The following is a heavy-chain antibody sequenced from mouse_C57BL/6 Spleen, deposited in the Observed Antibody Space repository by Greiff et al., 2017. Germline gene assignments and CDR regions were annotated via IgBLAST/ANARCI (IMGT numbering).Heavy chain of an antibody. V-gene: IGHV5-17*01. J-gene: IGHJ4*01. D-gene: IGHD1-1*01. CDR1: GFTFSDYG. CDR2: ISSGSSTI. Sequence: EVQVVESGGGLVKPGGSLKLSCAASGFTFSDYGMHWVRQAPEKGLEWVAYISSGSSTIYYADTVKGRFTISRDNAKNNLFRQMTSLRSEDTAMYYCARRIYGSSLYYAMDYWGQGTSVTVSS. CDR3: ARRIYGSSLYYAMDY.